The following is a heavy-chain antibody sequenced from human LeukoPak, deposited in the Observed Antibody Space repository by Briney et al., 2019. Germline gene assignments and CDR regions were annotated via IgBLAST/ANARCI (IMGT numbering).Heavy chain of an antibody. CDR1: GYTFTSYY. Sequence: ASVKVSCKASGYTFTSYYMHWVRQAPGQGLEWMGIINPSGGSTSYAQKFQGRVTMTRDMSTSTVYMELSSLRPEDTAVYYCARDPDIIYSGSYFDYWGQGTLVTVSS. V-gene: IGHV1-46*01. CDR2: INPSGGST. J-gene: IGHJ4*02. D-gene: IGHD1-26*01. CDR3: ARDPDIIYSGSYFDY.